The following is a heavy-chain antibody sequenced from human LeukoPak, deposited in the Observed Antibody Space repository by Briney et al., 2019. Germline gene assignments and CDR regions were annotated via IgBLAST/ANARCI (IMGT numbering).Heavy chain of an antibody. Sequence: SETLSLTCTVSGGSISSSSYYWGWIRQPPGKGLEWIGSIYYSGSTYYNPSLKSRVTISVDTSKNQFSLKLSSVTAADTAVYYCAGWRAYSSSWSRPVDYWGQGTLVTVSS. CDR1: GGSISSSSYY. V-gene: IGHV4-39*07. CDR3: AGWRAYSSSWSRPVDY. D-gene: IGHD6-13*01. J-gene: IGHJ4*02. CDR2: IYYSGST.